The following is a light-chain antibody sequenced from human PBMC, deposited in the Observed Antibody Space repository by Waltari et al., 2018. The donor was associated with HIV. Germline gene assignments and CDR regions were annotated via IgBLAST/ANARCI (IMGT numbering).Light chain of an antibody. J-gene: IGLJ2*01. Sequence: QSALTQPPSASGSPGQSVTISCTGTSSDVGSYNFVSWYKQHPGKAPKLLIFEVSNLPSGVPDRFSGSKSGNTASLTVSGLQPEDEADYYCSSYAGSNNLLFGGGTKLTVL. CDR1: SSDVGSYNF. CDR2: EVS. V-gene: IGLV2-8*01. CDR3: SSYAGSNNLL.